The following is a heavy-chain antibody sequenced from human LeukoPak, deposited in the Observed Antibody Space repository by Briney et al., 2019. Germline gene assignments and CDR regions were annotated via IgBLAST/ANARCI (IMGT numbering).Heavy chain of an antibody. Sequence: GGSLRLSCAASGSTFSDYYMSWIRQAPGKGLEWVSYISSSGSTIYYADSMKGRFTISRDNAKNSLYLQMNSLRAEDTAVYYCARLYYYASSGYNDAFDIWGQGTMVTVSS. D-gene: IGHD3-22*01. CDR3: ARLYYYASSGYNDAFDI. V-gene: IGHV3-11*04. CDR2: ISSSGSTI. CDR1: GSTFSDYY. J-gene: IGHJ3*02.